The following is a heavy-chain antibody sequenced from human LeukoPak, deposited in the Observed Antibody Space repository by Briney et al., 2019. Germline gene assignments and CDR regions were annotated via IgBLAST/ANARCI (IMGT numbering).Heavy chain of an antibody. V-gene: IGHV3-48*04. CDR1: GFSFNTHT. Sequence: GGSLRLSCAASGFSFNTHTLAWVRQAPGKGLEWVSYISGSTTVIHYADSVKGRFTISRDNAENSLYLQINSLRPEDTALYYCARLSSRWGDTYGTFDNWGQGTLVTVSS. J-gene: IGHJ4*02. CDR3: ARLSSRWGDTYGTFDN. CDR2: ISGSTTVI. D-gene: IGHD5-18*01.